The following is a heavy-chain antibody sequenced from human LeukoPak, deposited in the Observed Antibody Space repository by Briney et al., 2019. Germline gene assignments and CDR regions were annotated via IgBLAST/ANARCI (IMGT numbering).Heavy chain of an antibody. CDR3: AKGRLSGWNGGDC. J-gene: IGHJ4*02. CDR1: GFTSSSNA. Sequence: GGSLRLSCAASGFTSSSNAMSWVRQAPGKGLEWVSSISGSGGTTHYADSVKGRFTISRDNSKNTLYLQMNSLRAEDTAVYYCAKGRLSGWNGGDCWGQGTLVTVSS. V-gene: IGHV3-23*01. D-gene: IGHD6-19*01. CDR2: ISGSGGTT.